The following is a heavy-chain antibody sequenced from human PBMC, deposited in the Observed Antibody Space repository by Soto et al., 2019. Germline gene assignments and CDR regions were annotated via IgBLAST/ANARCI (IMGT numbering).Heavy chain of an antibody. V-gene: IGHV1-18*01. Sequence: QVNLVQSGAEVRKPGASVKVSCKGSGYTFTSYGIAWVRQAPGQGLEWMGWISAHNDNTNYAQKVQGRVTVTRDTSTSTAYMDLRNLRSDATAVYYCARGRDGDDWGQGALVTVSS. J-gene: IGHJ4*02. CDR3: ARGRDGDD. CDR1: GYTFTSYG. CDR2: ISAHNDNT.